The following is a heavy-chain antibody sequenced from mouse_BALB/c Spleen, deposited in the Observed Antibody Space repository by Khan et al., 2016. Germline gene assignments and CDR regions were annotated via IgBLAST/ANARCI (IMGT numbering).Heavy chain of an antibody. CDR1: GYTFTDYY. Sequence: VQLQESGAELARPGASVKLSCKASGYTFTDYYINWVKQRTGQGLEWIGEIYPGNGNTFYNEKFKGKAALTADKSSSQDYMQLSSLTSEDSAVYFCAKGGRTDYYGMDYWGQGTSVTVAS. CDR3: AKGGRTDYYGMDY. CDR2: IYPGNGNT. V-gene: IGHV1-77*01. J-gene: IGHJ4*01. D-gene: IGHD1-1*01.